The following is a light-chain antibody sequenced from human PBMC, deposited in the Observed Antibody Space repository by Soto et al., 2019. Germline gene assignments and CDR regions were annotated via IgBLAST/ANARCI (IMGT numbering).Light chain of an antibody. CDR2: AAS. CDR1: QSISSY. Sequence: DIQMTQSPSSLSASVGDRVTITCRASQSISSYLNWYQQKPGKAPKLLIYAASSLQSGVPSRFSGSGSGTDFTLTISSLQPEDFATYYCQQRYSTPPTFGQGPKVEIK. V-gene: IGKV1-39*01. J-gene: IGKJ1*01. CDR3: QQRYSTPPT.